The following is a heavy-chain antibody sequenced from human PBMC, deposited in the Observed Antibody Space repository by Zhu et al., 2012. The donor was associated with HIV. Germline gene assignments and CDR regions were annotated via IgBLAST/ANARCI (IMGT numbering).Heavy chain of an antibody. J-gene: IGHJ3*02. CDR1: GFTFSSYW. Sequence: EVQLVESGGGLVQPGGSLRLSCAASGFTFSSYWMHWVRQAPGKGLVWVSRINSDGSSTSYADSVKGRFTISRDNAKNTLYLQMNSLRAEDTAVYFCARVRMGLVGATAYDAFDIWGQGTMVTVSS. CDR3: ARVRMGLVGATAYDAFDI. CDR2: INSDGSST. V-gene: IGHV3-74*01. D-gene: IGHD1-26*01.